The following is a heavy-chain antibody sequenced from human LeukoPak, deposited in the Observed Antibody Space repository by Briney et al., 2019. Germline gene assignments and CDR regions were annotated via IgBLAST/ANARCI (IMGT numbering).Heavy chain of an antibody. J-gene: IGHJ4*02. CDR2: ISAYNGNT. CDR3: AREWAVAGTMVYYFDY. Sequence: GASVKVSCKASGGTFSSYAISWVRQAPGQGLEWMGWISAYNGNTNYAQKLQGRVTMTTDTSTSTACMELRSLRSDDTAVYYCAREWAVAGTMVYYFDYWGQGTLVTVSS. CDR1: GGTFSSYA. D-gene: IGHD6-19*01. V-gene: IGHV1-18*01.